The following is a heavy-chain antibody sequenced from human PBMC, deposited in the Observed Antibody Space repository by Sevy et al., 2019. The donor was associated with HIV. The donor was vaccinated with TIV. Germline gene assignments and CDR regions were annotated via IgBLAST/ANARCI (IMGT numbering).Heavy chain of an antibody. Sequence: ASVKVSCKASGYTFTSYGINWVRQAPGQGLEWMGWTNTNTGNPTYGQGFTGRFVFSLDTSVSTAYLQINSLKPEDTAVYYSAILAAGAEDFFDYWGQRTLVTVSS. V-gene: IGHV7-4-1*02. J-gene: IGHJ4*02. CDR2: TNTNTGNP. CDR3: AILAAGAEDFFDY. D-gene: IGHD6-13*01. CDR1: GYTFTSYG.